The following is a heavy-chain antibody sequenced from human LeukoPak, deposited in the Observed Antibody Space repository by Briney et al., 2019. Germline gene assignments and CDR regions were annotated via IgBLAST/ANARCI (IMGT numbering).Heavy chain of an antibody. CDR1: GGTFSRYA. D-gene: IGHD1-20*01. V-gene: IGHV1-69*05. CDR3: ARDLGITGTYDNYCFDY. CDR2: FIPIFGTA. Sequence: SVKVSCKASGGTFSRYAISWVRQAPGQGLQWMGRFIPIFGTANYAQKFQGRVSITTDESTSTAYMQLSSLRSEDTAVYYCARDLGITGTYDNYCFDYWGQGALVTVSS. J-gene: IGHJ4*02.